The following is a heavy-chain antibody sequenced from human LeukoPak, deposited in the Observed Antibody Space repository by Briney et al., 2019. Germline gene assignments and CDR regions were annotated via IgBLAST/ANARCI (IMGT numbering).Heavy chain of an antibody. CDR1: GGSFSGYY. CDR3: ARRRRSTIFGMVIGYYYYMDV. D-gene: IGHD3-3*01. CDR2: INHSGST. Sequence: PSETLSLTCAVYGGSFSGYYWSWIRQPPGKGLEWIGEINHSGSTNYNPSLKSRVTISVDTSKNQFSLKLSSVTAADTAVYYCARRRRSTIFGMVIGYYYYMDVWGKGTTVTVSS. V-gene: IGHV4-34*01. J-gene: IGHJ6*03.